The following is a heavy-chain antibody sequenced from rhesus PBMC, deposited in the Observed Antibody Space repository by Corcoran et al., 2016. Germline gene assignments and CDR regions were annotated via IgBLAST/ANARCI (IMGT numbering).Heavy chain of an antibody. CDR3: ARETFYYDSGYYTSFDY. V-gene: IGHV4-173*01. Sequence: QLPLQDSGPGLVKPSETLSLTFAVSGGSLSSNYWSLSRQPPGQGREGIGRISGSGGSTDYNPSLKSRVTISTDTSKNQFSLKLSSVTAADTAVYYCARETFYYDSGYYTSFDYWGQGVLVTVSS. J-gene: IGHJ4*01. D-gene: IGHD3-28*01. CDR1: GGSLSSNY. CDR2: ISGSGGST.